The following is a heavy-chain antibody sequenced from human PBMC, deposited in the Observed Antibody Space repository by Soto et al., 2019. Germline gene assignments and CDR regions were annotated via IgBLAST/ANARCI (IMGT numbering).Heavy chain of an antibody. D-gene: IGHD1-1*01. V-gene: IGHV4-4*07. J-gene: IGHJ4*02. Sequence: PSETLSLTCSVSRASTSNYFWNWIRQPAGKGLQWIGRVFGSGGTHYNPSLQSRVSISMDTSNNTFSLKLTSVTAADTATYFCATAAETTPGPFDSSGQGPVVTVSS. CDR3: ATAAETTPGPFDS. CDR1: RASTSNYF. CDR2: VFGSGGT.